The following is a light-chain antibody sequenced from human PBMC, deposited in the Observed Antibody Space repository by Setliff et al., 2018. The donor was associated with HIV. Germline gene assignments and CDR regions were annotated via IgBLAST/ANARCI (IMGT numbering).Light chain of an antibody. CDR3: LQYYDGPRT. Sequence: VVTQSPDTLYVSPGETATLSCTTSQAVNNRVAWYLHRPGQGPKLLIYDASFRAADVPARFSGSGSGTSYTLAIASLQSDDFGIYYCLQYYDGPRTFGQGTKVDIK. CDR2: DAS. V-gene: IGKV3-15*01. J-gene: IGKJ1*01. CDR1: QAVNNR.